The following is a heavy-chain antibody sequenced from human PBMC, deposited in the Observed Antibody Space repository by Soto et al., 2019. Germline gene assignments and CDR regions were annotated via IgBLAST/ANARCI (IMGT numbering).Heavy chain of an antibody. CDR3: ARELGAPGRGSAVGYYYHYGMAV. CDR1: EFTFSSYW. D-gene: IGHD2-2*01. CDR2: IKEDGSEK. Sequence: EVQLVESGGGLVQPGGSLRLSCAASEFTFSSYWMNWVRQAPGKGLEWVANIKEDGSEKYYVDSVKGRFTISRDNAKNSLYLQRNSLRGEDTAVYYCARELGAPGRGSAVGYYYHYGMAVWGQGTTVTVSS. V-gene: IGHV3-7*05. J-gene: IGHJ6*02.